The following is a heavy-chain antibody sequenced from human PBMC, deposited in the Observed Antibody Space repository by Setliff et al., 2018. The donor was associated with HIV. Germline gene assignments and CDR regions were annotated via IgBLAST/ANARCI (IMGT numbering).Heavy chain of an antibody. Sequence: PVGSLRLSCAASDFDFSSYSMTWVRQAPGKGLEWVASISPGGSFMYYGDSVQGRFTISRDDAKSSLYLQVNSLKAEDTATYFCARASPGVVIIPDSWGQGTLVTVSS. V-gene: IGHV3-21*01. CDR2: ISPGGSFM. CDR1: DFDFSSYS. J-gene: IGHJ4*02. D-gene: IGHD3-22*01. CDR3: ARASPGVVIIPDS.